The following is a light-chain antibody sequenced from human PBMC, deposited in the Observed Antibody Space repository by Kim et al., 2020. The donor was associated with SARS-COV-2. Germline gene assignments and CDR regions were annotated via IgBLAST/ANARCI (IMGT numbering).Light chain of an antibody. CDR1: RSGVGGYNF. V-gene: IGLV2-11*03. CDR2: DVS. CDR3: CSYAGSYALI. Sequence: SVPLSCIVSRSGVGGYNFFSWSQPHPGNAPNLIIYDVSHRPSGVPVRFSCSESCNTASLTISGLQAEDEADYHCCSYAGSYALIFGGGTQLTVL. J-gene: IGLJ2*01.